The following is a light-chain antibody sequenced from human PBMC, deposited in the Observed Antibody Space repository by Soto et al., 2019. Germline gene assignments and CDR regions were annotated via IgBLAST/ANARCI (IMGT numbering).Light chain of an antibody. CDR3: QQYDSIPPWT. CDR2: GAS. Sequence: DIQMTQSPSSLSASVGDRVTITCQASQDISNGLNWYQHIAGKAPKLLIYGASNLETGVPSRFSGSGSGTYFTFTISNLQPEDIATYYCQQYDSIPPWTFGQGTQVDIK. J-gene: IGKJ1*01. V-gene: IGKV1-33*01. CDR1: QDISNG.